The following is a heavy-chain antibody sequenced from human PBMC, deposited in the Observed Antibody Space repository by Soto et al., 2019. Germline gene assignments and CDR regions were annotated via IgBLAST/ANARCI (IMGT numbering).Heavy chain of an antibody. Sequence: GESLTISGAASGFTFGTYAMNWVRQAPGKGLEWVSTITDVGDPTYYADSVKGRFTISRDNSKNTLFLQMNSLRAEDTARYYCAKDRDIAYHLEGGFYYSGMDVWGQGTTVTVSS. V-gene: IGHV3-23*01. D-gene: IGHD5-12*01. CDR2: ITDVGDPT. CDR1: GFTFGTYA. J-gene: IGHJ6*02. CDR3: AKDRDIAYHLEGGFYYSGMDV.